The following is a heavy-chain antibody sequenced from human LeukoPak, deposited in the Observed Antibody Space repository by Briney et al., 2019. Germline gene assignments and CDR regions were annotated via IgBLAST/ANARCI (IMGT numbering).Heavy chain of an antibody. CDR1: GGIFRKYG. D-gene: IGHD6-19*01. V-gene: IGHV1-8*01. J-gene: IGHJ4*02. CDR2: MNPNSGNT. CDR3: ARDSGIAVASDY. Sequence: ASVKVSCKASGGIFRKYGISWVRQAPGQGLEWMGWMNPNSGNTGYAQKFQGRVTMTRNTSISTAYMELSSPRSEDTAVYYCARDSGIAVASDYWGQGTLVTVSS.